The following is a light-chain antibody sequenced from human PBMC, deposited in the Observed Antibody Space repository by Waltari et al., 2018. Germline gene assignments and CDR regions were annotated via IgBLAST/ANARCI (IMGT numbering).Light chain of an antibody. CDR3: MQALQTPPT. J-gene: IGKJ5*01. CDR1: QSPLHSIGYNY. V-gene: IGKV2-28*01. CDR2: LGY. Sequence: IVMTQSPLSLPVTPGESASISCRSRQSPLHSIGYNYLNWYRQKPGQSPQLLIYLGYSRACGVPYRFSGSGSGTDFTLKISRVEAEDVVVYYCMQALQTPPTFGQGTRLEIK.